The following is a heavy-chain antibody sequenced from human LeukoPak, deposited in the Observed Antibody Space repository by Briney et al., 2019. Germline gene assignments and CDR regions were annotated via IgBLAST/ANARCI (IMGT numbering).Heavy chain of an antibody. CDR3: ARGPYSYDSSGAFDI. CDR2: ISSSGST. J-gene: IGHJ3*02. D-gene: IGHD3-22*01. Sequence: PSETLSLTCTVSGDSISTDDYYWSWIRQPAGKGLEWIGRISSSGSTNYNPSLKSRVTISVDTSKNQFSLKLSSVTAADTAVYFCARGPYSYDSSGAFDIWGQGTMVTVSS. V-gene: IGHV4-61*02. CDR1: GDSISTDDYY.